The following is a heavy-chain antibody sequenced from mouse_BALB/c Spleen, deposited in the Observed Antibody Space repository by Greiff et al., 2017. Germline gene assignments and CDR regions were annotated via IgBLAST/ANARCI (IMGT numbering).Heavy chain of an antibody. Sequence: QVQLQQSGAELVRPGVSVKISCKGSGYTFTDYAMHWVKQSHAKSLEWIGVISTYYGDASYNQKFKGKATMTVDKSSSTAYMELARLTSEDSAIYYCARRGSTVVATDYAMDYWGQGTSVTVSS. D-gene: IGHD1-1*01. CDR1: GYTFTDYA. V-gene: IGHV1S137*01. CDR2: ISTYYGDA. J-gene: IGHJ4*01. CDR3: ARRGSTVVATDYAMDY.